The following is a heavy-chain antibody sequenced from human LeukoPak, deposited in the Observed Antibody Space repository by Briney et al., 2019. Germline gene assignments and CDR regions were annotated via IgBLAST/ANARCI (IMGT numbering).Heavy chain of an antibody. Sequence: GGSLRLSCAASGFTFSNYDMNWVRQAPGKGLEWVSYISSTASTIYYADSVKGRFTISRDNAKNSLYLQMNSLRAEDTAVYYCAELGITMIGGVWGKGTTVTISS. CDR2: ISSTASTI. D-gene: IGHD3-10*02. CDR1: GFTFSNYD. V-gene: IGHV3-48*03. J-gene: IGHJ6*04. CDR3: AELGITMIGGV.